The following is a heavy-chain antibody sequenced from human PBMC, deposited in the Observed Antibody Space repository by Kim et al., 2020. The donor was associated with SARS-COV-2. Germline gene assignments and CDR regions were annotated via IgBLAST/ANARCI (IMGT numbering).Heavy chain of an antibody. V-gene: IGHV4-59*01. CDR3: ARDRGLDAYYYGSGRYGMDV. J-gene: IGHJ6*02. CDR2: IYYSGST. CDR1: GGSISSYY. Sequence: SETLSLTCTVSGGSISSYYWSWIRQPPGKGLEWIGYIYYSGSTNYNPSLKSRVTISVDTSKNQFSLKLSSVTAADTAVYYCARDRGLDAYYYGSGRYGMDVWGQGTTVTVSS. D-gene: IGHD3-10*01.